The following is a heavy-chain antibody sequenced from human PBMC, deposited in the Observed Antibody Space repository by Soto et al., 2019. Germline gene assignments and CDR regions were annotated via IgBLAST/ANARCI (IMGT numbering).Heavy chain of an antibody. CDR2: IYHSGST. V-gene: IGHV4-30-2*01. CDR1: GGSTSSGGYS. Sequence: SETLCLTCAVSGGSTSSGGYSCSWIRQPPGKGLEWIGYIYHSGSTYYNPSLKSRVTISVDRSKNQFSLKLSSVTAADTAVYYCASSHAGAHITAAVHWGQGTLVTVS. J-gene: IGHJ4*02. D-gene: IGHD6-13*01. CDR3: ASSHAGAHITAAVH.